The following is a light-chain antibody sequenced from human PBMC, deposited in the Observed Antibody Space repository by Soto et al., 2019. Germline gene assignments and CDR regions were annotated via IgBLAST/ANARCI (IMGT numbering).Light chain of an antibody. J-gene: IGKJ1*01. CDR2: GAS. CDR3: QQSYSNPWT. Sequence: DIQMTQSPSSLSASVGDRVTITCRASQTIDNCLNWYQQKPGKAPKLLIYGASSLQSGVPSRFSGSGSGTDFTLTISSLQPEDFATYYCQQSYSNPWTFGQGTKVEIK. V-gene: IGKV1-39*01. CDR1: QTIDNC.